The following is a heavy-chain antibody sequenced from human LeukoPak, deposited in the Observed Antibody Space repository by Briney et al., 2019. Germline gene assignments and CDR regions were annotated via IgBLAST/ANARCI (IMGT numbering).Heavy chain of an antibody. D-gene: IGHD6-25*01. CDR2: INPSGGST. V-gene: IGHV1-46*01. CDR3: ARDDRRLIDY. CDR1: GYTFTSYY. J-gene: IGHJ4*02. Sequence: ASVKVSCKASGYTFTSYYMHWVRQAPGQGLEWMGIINPSGGSTSYAQKFQGRVTMTRDVSTSTVYMELSSLRSEDTAAYYCARDDRRLIDYWGQGTLVTVSS.